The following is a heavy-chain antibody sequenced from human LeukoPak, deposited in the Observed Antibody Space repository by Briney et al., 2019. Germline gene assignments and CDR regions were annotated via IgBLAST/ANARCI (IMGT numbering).Heavy chain of an antibody. CDR1: GGSIRSSYYY. D-gene: IGHD2-15*01. CDR3: ARQRYCSRVNCTPHFDH. CDR2: IYSSGST. J-gene: IGHJ4*02. V-gene: IGHV4-39*01. Sequence: SETLSLTCTVSGGSIRSSYYYWGWIRQPPGKGLEWIGSIYSSGSTYYNPSLKSRITISVDASKNQFSLKLSSLTATDTAVYYCARQRYCSRVNCTPHFDHWGQGTLVIVSS.